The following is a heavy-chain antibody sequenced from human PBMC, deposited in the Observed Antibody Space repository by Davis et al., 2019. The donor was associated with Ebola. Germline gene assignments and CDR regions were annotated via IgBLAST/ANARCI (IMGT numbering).Heavy chain of an antibody. Sequence: ASVTVSRQASRYTFTIYGISWVRQAPGQGLEWMGWINAYNVNTNYAQKLQGRVTMTTDTPTSTAYMELRSLRSDDTAVYYCARMAAAGTKLDVWGQGTTVTVSS. D-gene: IGHD6-13*01. CDR2: INAYNVNT. CDR3: ARMAAAGTKLDV. V-gene: IGHV1-18*04. CDR1: RYTFTIYG. J-gene: IGHJ6*02.